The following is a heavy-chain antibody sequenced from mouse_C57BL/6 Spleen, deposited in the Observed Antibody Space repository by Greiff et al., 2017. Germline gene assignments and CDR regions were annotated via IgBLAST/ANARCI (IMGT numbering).Heavy chain of an antibody. CDR2: INPNNGGT. D-gene: IGHD3-3*01. CDR3: ARGKSRAWFAY. V-gene: IGHV1-26*01. Sequence: EVQLQQSGPELVKPGASVKISCKASGYTFTDYYMNWVKQSHGKSLEWIGDINPNNGGTSYNQKFKGKATMTVDKSASTAYMELRSLTSEDSAVYYYARGKSRAWFAYWGQGTLVTVSA. CDR1: GYTFTDYY. J-gene: IGHJ3*01.